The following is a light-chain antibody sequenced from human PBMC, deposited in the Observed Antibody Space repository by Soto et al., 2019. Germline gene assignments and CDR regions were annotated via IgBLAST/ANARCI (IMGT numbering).Light chain of an antibody. CDR3: QQYGSSPLT. Sequence: EIVMTQSPATLSVSPGERATFSCRASQSVSSNLAWYQQKPGQAPRLLIYGASTRATGIPARFSGSGSGTEFTLTISSLQSEDFAVYYCQQYGSSPLTFGQGTKVDTK. J-gene: IGKJ1*01. V-gene: IGKV3-15*01. CDR1: QSVSSN. CDR2: GAS.